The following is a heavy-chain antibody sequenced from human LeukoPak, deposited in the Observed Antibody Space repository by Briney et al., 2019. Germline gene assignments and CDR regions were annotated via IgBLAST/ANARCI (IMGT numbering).Heavy chain of an antibody. D-gene: IGHD7-27*01. V-gene: IGHV3-53*01. J-gene: IGHJ4*02. CDR2: IYSGGST. CDR3: ARERILTGDPPYFDY. CDR1: GFTVSSNY. Sequence: GGSLRLSCAASGFTVSSNYMSWVRQAPGKGLEWVSVIYSGGSTYYADSVKGRFTISRDNSKNTLYLQMNSLRAEDTAVYYCARERILTGDPPYFDYWGQGTLVTVSS.